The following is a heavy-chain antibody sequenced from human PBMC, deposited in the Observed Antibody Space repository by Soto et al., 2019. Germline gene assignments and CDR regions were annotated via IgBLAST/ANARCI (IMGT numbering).Heavy chain of an antibody. CDR3: ARIKWGLNYYNGMDV. Sequence: QVQLVQSGAEVKKSGASVKVSCKPSGYSFSDYFIQWVRQAPGQGLEWVAWINPKTAATNYSKKFQGRVSLTWDTSSTTAYMELTRLRPDDTAVYYCARIKWGLNYYNGMDVWGQGTTLIVSS. CDR2: INPKTAAT. V-gene: IGHV1-2*02. J-gene: IGHJ6*02. D-gene: IGHD1-26*01. CDR1: GYSFSDYF.